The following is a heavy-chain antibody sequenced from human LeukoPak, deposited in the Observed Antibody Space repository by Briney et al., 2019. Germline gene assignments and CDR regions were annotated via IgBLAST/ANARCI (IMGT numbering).Heavy chain of an antibody. D-gene: IGHD2-15*01. CDR1: GRSIRSYY. Sequence: PSETLALTCSVSGRSIRSYYWSWIRQPPGKGLEWIGYIYYSGSSNYNPSRKSRVSMSVDTSKNQVSLKLSSVTAADTAVYYCARDPSGHFDYWGQGTLVTVSS. CDR3: ARDPSGHFDY. V-gene: IGHV4-59*01. J-gene: IGHJ4*01. CDR2: IYYSGSS.